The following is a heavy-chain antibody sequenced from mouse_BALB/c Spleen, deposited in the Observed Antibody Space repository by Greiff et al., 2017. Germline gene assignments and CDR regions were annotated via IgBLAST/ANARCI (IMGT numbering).Heavy chain of an antibody. Sequence: EVMLVESGGGLVKPGGSLKLSCAASGFTFSSYAMSWVRQSPEKRLEWVAEISSGGSYTYYPDTVTGRFTISRDNAKNTLYLEMSSLRSEDTAMYYCARGEYGNYLGYWGQGTTLTVSS. J-gene: IGHJ2*01. CDR2: ISSGGSYT. V-gene: IGHV5-9-4*01. CDR3: ARGEYGNYLGY. CDR1: GFTFSSYA. D-gene: IGHD2-10*02.